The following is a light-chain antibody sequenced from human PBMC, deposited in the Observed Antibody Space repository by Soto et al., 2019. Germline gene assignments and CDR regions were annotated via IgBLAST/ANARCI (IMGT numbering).Light chain of an antibody. J-gene: IGKJ5*01. CDR1: QDINKN. V-gene: IGKV1-33*01. CDR2: DAS. CDR3: QQYESLPLT. Sequence: IRMTQTPSSLSASVGDRATITCQASQDINKNLIWYQQKPGKAPKLLIYDASDLETGVPSRFSGSGSGTGFTFTISSLQPEDFTTYYCQQYESLPLTFGQRTRLEI.